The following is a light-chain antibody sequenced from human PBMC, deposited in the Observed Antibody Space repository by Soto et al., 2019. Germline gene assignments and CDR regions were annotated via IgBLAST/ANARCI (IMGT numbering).Light chain of an antibody. CDR3: MQGTHWPTKYT. CDR2: KVS. J-gene: IGKJ2*01. Sequence: DVVMTQSPLSLPVTLGQPASISCRSSQSLVYSDGNTYLNWFQQRPGQSPRRLIYKVSNRDSGVPDRFSGSGSGPDFTLKISRVEAEDVGVYYCMQGTHWPTKYTFGQGTKLEIK. V-gene: IGKV2-30*01. CDR1: QSLVYSDGNTY.